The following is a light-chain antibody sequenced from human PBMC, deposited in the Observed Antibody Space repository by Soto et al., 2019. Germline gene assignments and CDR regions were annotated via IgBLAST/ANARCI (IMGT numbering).Light chain of an antibody. CDR1: QSVKTN. CDR2: GAS. CDR3: QQYNKWPPIT. V-gene: IGKV3-15*01. J-gene: IGKJ5*01. Sequence: EIELTQSPGTLSASPGEIATLSCMASQSVKTNLAWYQQKPGQAPRLLIYGASSRATDIPSRFSGSGSGTEFTLTISSLQSEDFAVYFCQQYNKWPPITFGQGTRLEIK.